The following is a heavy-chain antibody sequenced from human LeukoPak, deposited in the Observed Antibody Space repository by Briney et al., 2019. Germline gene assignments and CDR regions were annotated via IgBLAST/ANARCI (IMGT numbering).Heavy chain of an antibody. D-gene: IGHD1-1*01. Sequence: ASVKLSCKAPGYTFTGYYMHWVRQAPGQGLEWMGWINPNSGGTNYAQKFQGRVTMTRDTSISTAYMELSRLRSGDTAVYYCAREGQREGNLERIDNWFDPWGQGTLVTVSS. CDR1: GYTFTGYY. CDR3: AREGQREGNLERIDNWFDP. J-gene: IGHJ5*02. CDR2: INPNSGGT. V-gene: IGHV1-2*02.